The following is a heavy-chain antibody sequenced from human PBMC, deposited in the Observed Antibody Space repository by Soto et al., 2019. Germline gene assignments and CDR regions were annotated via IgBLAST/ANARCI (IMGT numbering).Heavy chain of an antibody. J-gene: IGHJ4*02. CDR3: ARSGAVAYLPLDY. D-gene: IGHD6-19*01. Sequence: GESLKISCAASGFTFSSYGMHWVRQAPGKGLEWVAVISYDGSNKYYADSVKGRFTISRDNSKNTLYLQMNSLRAEDTAVYYCARSGAVAYLPLDYWGQGTLVTVSS. CDR1: GFTFSSYG. CDR2: ISYDGSNK. V-gene: IGHV3-30*03.